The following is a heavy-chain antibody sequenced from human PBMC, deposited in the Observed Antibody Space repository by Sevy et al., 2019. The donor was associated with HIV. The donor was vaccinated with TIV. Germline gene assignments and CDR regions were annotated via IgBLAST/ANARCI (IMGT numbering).Heavy chain of an antibody. J-gene: IGHJ4*02. CDR2: IRSKANSYAT. CDR1: GFTFSGSA. Sequence: GGSLRLSCAASGFTFSGSAMHWVRQASGKGLEWVGRIRSKANSYATAYAASVKGRFTISRDDSKNTAYLQMNSLKTEDTAVYYCTSRPSYDFWSGYSGGAYYFDYWGQGTLVIVSS. V-gene: IGHV3-73*01. CDR3: TSRPSYDFWSGYSGGAYYFDY. D-gene: IGHD3-3*01.